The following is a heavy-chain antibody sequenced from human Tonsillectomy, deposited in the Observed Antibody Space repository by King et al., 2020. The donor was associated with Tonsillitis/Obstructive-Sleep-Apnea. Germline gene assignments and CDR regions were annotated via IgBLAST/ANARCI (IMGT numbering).Heavy chain of an antibody. CDR2: IKRKTDGGTT. V-gene: IGHV3-15*07. D-gene: IGHD3-3*01. CDR1: GFTFTNAW. CDR3: TTEWRLLEWSYAMDV. Sequence: EVQLVESGGGLVKPGGSLRLSCAASGFTFTNAWMNWVRQAPGKGLEWVGRIKRKTDGGTTDYAAPVKGRFTISRDDSKNTLYLQMKGLKIEDTAVYYCTTEWRLLEWSYAMDVWGQGTTVTVSS. J-gene: IGHJ6*02.